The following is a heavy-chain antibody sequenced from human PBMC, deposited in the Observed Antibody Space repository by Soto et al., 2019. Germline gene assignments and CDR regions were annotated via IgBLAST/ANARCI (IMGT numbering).Heavy chain of an antibody. Sequence: QVQLVESGGGVVQPGRSLRLSCAASGFTFSSYGMHWVRQAPGKGLEWVAVIWYDGSNKYYADYVKGRFTISRDNSKHTLYMKMNSLRAKDKDVYYCARDELERRGDYYYYGMDVWGQGTTVTVSS. CDR1: GFTFSSYG. V-gene: IGHV3-33*01. J-gene: IGHJ6*02. CDR3: ARDELERRGDYYYYGMDV. CDR2: IWYDGSNK. D-gene: IGHD1-1*01.